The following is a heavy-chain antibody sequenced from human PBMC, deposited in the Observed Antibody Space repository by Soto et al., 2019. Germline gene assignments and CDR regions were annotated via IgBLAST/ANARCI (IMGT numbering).Heavy chain of an antibody. Sequence: QVQLVQSGAEVKKPGSSVKVSCKASGGTFSSYAISWVRQAPGQGLEWMGGIIPIFGTATYAQKFQGRVTITADESTSTAYMELSSLRSEDTAVYYCAVGYYDSSGPYPLFDYWGQGTLVTVSS. CDR2: IIPIFGTA. J-gene: IGHJ4*02. CDR1: GGTFSSYA. D-gene: IGHD3-22*01. V-gene: IGHV1-69*01. CDR3: AVGYYDSSGPYPLFDY.